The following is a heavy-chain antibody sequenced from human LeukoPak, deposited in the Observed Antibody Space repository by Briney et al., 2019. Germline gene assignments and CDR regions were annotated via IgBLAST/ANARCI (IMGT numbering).Heavy chain of an antibody. CDR2: IYHSGST. V-gene: IGHV4-38-2*02. CDR3: ARASNDDVLTGYYENYFGP. D-gene: IGHD3-9*01. CDR1: GYSISSGYY. Sequence: PSETLSLTCTVSGYSISSGYYWGWIRQPPGKGLEWIGSIYHSGSTYYNPSLKSRVSMSVDTSKNQFSLILYSVIAADTAIYYCARASNDDVLTGYYENYFGPWGQGTLVTVSS. J-gene: IGHJ5*02.